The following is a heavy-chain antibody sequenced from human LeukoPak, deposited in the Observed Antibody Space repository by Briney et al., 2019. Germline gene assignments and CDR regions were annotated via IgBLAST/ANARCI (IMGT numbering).Heavy chain of an antibody. CDR3: ARDPGYSYGHGWFDP. V-gene: IGHV1-18*01. Sequence: GASVKVSCKASGYTFTSYGISWVRQAPGQGLEWMGWISAYNGNTNYAQKLQGRVTMTTDTSTSTAYMELRSQRSDDTAVYYCARDPGYSYGHGWFDPWGQGTLVTVSS. J-gene: IGHJ5*02. CDR2: ISAYNGNT. D-gene: IGHD5-18*01. CDR1: GYTFTSYG.